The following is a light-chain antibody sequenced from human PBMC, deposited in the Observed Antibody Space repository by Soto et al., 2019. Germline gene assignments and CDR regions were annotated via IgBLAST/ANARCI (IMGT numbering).Light chain of an antibody. CDR1: QSVGKS. V-gene: IGKV3-20*01. Sequence: EIVLTQSPGTLSLSPGERVTLSCRASQSVGKSLAWYQQKPGQAPRLLIYGASTRATGIPDRFSGSGSGTDFTLTISRLEPEDFAVYYCQQYGGSPRTFGQGTKV. CDR3: QQYGGSPRT. J-gene: IGKJ1*01. CDR2: GAS.